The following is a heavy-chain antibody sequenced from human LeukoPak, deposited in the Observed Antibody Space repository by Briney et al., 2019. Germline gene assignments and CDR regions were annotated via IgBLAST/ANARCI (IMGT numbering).Heavy chain of an antibody. V-gene: IGHV3-30*18. J-gene: IGHJ5*02. Sequence: PGGSLRLSCAASGFTFSSYGMHWVRQAPGKGLEWGAVISHDGSNKYYADSVKGRFTISRDNSKNTLYLQMNSLRAEDTAVYYCEKAAGAGTNWFDPWGQGTLVTVSS. CDR3: EKAAGAGTNWFDP. CDR2: ISHDGSNK. D-gene: IGHD6-13*01. CDR1: GFTFSSYG.